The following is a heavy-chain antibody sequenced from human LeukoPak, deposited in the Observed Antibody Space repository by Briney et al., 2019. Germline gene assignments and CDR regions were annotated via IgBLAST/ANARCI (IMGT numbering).Heavy chain of an antibody. J-gene: IGHJ4*02. V-gene: IGHV1-18*01. CDR2: ISAYNGNA. D-gene: IGHD1-26*01. CDR1: GYTFTRYG. Sequence: ASVKVSCKASGYTFTRYGISWVRQAPGQGLEWMGWISAYNGNANYAQKLQGRVTMTTDTSTSTAYMGLRSLRSDDTAVYYCARVGGGAKDFDYWGQGTLVTVSS. CDR3: ARVGGGAKDFDY.